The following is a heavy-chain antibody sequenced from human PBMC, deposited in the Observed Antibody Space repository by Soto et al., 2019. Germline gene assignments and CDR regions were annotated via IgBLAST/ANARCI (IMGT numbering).Heavy chain of an antibody. V-gene: IGHV1-69*13. D-gene: IGHD4-17*01. CDR2: IIPIFGTA. J-gene: IGHJ4*02. Sequence: GASVKVSCKASGGTFSSYAISWVRQAPGQGLEWMGGIIPIFGTANYAQKFQGRVTITADESTSTAYMELSSLRSEDTAVYYCARFSTVTTTFDYWGQGTLVTVSS. CDR1: GGTFSSYA. CDR3: ARFSTVTTTFDY.